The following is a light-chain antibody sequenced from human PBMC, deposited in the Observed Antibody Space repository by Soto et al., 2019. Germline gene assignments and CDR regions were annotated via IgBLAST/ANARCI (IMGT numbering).Light chain of an antibody. J-gene: IGLJ3*02. Sequence: QSAPTQPPSASGSPGQLATISCTGTSSDVGGYNYVSWYQQYPGKAPKLMIYEVSKRPSGVPDRFSGSKSGNTASLTVSGLQAEDEADYYCSSYAGSSTWVFGGGTKLTVL. V-gene: IGLV2-8*01. CDR1: SSDVGGYNY. CDR2: EVS. CDR3: SSYAGSSTWV.